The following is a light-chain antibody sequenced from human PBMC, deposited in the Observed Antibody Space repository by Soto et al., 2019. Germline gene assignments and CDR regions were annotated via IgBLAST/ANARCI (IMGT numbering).Light chain of an antibody. V-gene: IGLV2-14*01. CDR2: DVS. Sequence: QSVLTQPASVSGSPGQSITISCTGTSSDVGGYNYVSWYQQHPGKAPKLMIYDVSNRPSGVSNHFSGSKSGNTASLTISGLQAEYEADYYCSSYTSSSTLVFGGGTKLTVL. CDR3: SSYTSSSTLV. J-gene: IGLJ2*01. CDR1: SSDVGGYNY.